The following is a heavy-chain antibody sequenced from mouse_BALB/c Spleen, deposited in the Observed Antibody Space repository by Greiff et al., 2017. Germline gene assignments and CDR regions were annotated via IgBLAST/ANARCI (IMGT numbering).Heavy chain of an antibody. J-gene: IGHJ4*01. CDR2: IDPENGDT. V-gene: IGHV14-4*02. CDR3: NGDYIPYYAMDY. D-gene: IGHD2-4*01. CDR1: GFNIKDYY. Sequence: EVKLLESGAELVRSGASVKLSCTASGFNIKDYYMHWVKQRPEQGLEWIGWIDPENGDTEYAPKFQGKATMTADTSSNTAYLQLSSLTSEDTAVYYCNGDYIPYYAMDYWGQGTSVTVSS.